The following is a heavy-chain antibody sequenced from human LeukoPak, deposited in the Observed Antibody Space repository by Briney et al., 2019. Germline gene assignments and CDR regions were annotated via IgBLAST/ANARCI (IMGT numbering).Heavy chain of an antibody. Sequence: GGSLRLSCTASGFTFGEYGMSWVRQAPGKGLEWIGFIRSKGHGGTTEYAASVKGRFTISRDDSKSIAYLQLNSLKTEDTAVYYCALTMIVVARSHFDYWGQGTLVTVSS. CDR3: ALTMIVVARSHFDY. J-gene: IGHJ4*02. CDR1: GFTFGEYG. D-gene: IGHD3-22*01. CDR2: IRSKGHGGTT. V-gene: IGHV3-49*04.